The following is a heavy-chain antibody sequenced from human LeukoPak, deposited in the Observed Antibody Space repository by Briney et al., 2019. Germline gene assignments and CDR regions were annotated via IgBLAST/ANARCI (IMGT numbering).Heavy chain of an antibody. CDR3: ARDPSITMIDQLAFGI. CDR1: RGSISRYY. CDR2: IYYSGST. Sequence: SETLSLTCAVSRGSISRYYWSWIRQPPGKGLEWIGYIYYSGSTNYNPSLKSRVTISVDTSKNQFSLKLSSVTAADTAVYYCARDPSITMIDQLAFGIWGQGTMVTVSS. D-gene: IGHD3-22*01. J-gene: IGHJ3*02. V-gene: IGHV4-59*12.